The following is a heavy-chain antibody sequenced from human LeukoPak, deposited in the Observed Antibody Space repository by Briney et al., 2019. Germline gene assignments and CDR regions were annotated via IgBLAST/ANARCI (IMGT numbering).Heavy chain of an antibody. D-gene: IGHD6-13*01. V-gene: IGHV3-21*01. J-gene: IGHJ6*03. CDR1: GFTFSSYS. CDR3: ARRSSWSRYYYYYMDV. Sequence: GGSLRLSCAASGFTFSSYSMNWVRQAPGKGLEWVSSISSSSSYIYYADSVKGRFTISRDNAKNTLYLQMNSLRAEDTAVYYCARRSSWSRYYYYYMDVWGKGTTVTISS. CDR2: ISSSSSYI.